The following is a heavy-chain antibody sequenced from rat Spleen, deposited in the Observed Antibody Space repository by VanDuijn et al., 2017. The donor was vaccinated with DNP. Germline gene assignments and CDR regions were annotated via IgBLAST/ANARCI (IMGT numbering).Heavy chain of an antibody. CDR2: INKDSRTI. CDR3: ARRLNYGGP. J-gene: IGHJ2*01. D-gene: IGHD1-11*01. CDR1: GFNFNDYW. V-gene: IGHV4-2*01. Sequence: EVKLVESGGGLVQPGRSLKLSCAASGFNFNDYWMGWVRQAPGKGLEWIGEINKDSRTINYTPSLKDKFTISRDNAKSTLYLQMDSLRSEDTATYYCARRLNYGGPWGQGVMVTVSS.